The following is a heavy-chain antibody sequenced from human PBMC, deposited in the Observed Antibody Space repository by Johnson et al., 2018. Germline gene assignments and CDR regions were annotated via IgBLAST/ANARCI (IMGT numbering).Heavy chain of an antibody. CDR1: GYTFTSHY. J-gene: IGHJ3*02. CDR3: ARRSGEYSWAFDI. CDR2: INPSGGTI. Sequence: VQLVESGAEVKKPGASVKVSCKASGYTFTSHYMSWVRQAPGQGLEWMGVINPSGGTITYAQKFQGRVTMTRDTSTSTVYRELSSLRSADTAMYYCARRSGEYSWAFDIGGQGAMVTVSS. D-gene: IGHD2/OR15-2a*01. V-gene: IGHV1-46*01.